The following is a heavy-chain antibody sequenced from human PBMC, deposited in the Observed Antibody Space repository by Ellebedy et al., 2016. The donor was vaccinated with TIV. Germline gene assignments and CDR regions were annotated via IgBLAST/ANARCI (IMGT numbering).Heavy chain of an antibody. CDR2: IYIHETT. V-gene: IGHV3-66*01. J-gene: IGHJ3*02. CDR3: ASETFNDVDLEVWGIFHI. Sequence: GESLKISCAASGFTVSSSYMSWVRRAPGKGLEWVSVIYIHETTYYSVSVKGRFTISRDDSKNTVFLQLNNLRADDTGVYYCASETFNDVDLEVWGIFHIWGQGTMVTVSS. CDR1: GFTVSSSY. D-gene: IGHD1-1*01.